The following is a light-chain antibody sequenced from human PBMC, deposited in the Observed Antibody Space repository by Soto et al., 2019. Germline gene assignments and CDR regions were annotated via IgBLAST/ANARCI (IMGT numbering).Light chain of an antibody. Sequence: DIQMTQSPSSLSASVEDRVIITCRASQSISNHLNWYQQKPGKAPKLLIFAASSLQSGVPSRFSGSRSGPDFTLTISSVQPEDFATYYCQQSYSSPPTFGQGTKVEIK. V-gene: IGKV1-39*01. CDR3: QQSYSSPPT. J-gene: IGKJ1*01. CDR1: QSISNH. CDR2: AAS.